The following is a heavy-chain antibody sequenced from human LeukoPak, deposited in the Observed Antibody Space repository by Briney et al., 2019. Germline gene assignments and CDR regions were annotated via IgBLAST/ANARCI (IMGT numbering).Heavy chain of an antibody. CDR1: GYTFTSYD. Sequence: ASVKVSCKASGYTFTSYDINWVRQAPGQGLEWMGWMNPNSGNTGYAQNFQGRVTITTNTSISTAYLELSSLRSEDTAVFHCARGTPQGGLDIWGQGTMVTVSS. D-gene: IGHD1-26*01. J-gene: IGHJ3*02. CDR3: ARGTPQGGLDI. V-gene: IGHV1-8*03. CDR2: MNPNSGNT.